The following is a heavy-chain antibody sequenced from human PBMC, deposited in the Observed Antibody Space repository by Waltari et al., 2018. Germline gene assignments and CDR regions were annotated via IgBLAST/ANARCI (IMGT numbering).Heavy chain of an antibody. D-gene: IGHD3-10*01. CDR3: ARHVPGSGSGAFDI. CDR2: IYPGDSDT. Sequence: EVQLVQSGAEVKKPGESLKISWKGSGYRFTSYWIGRVRHMPGNGLVWVGIIYPGDSDTRYSPSFQGQVTISADKSISTAYLQWSSLKASDTAMYYCARHVPGSGSGAFDIWGQGTMVTVSS. CDR1: GYRFTSYW. J-gene: IGHJ3*02. V-gene: IGHV5-51*01.